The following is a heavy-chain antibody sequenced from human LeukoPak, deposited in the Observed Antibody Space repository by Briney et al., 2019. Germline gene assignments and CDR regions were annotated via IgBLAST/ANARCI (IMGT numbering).Heavy chain of an antibody. J-gene: IGHJ4*02. CDR2: IIPIFGTA. D-gene: IGHD6-13*01. CDR1: GYTFTSYD. CDR3: AREAYSSSWYGEFDY. V-gene: IGHV1-69*13. Sequence: SVKVSCKASGYTFTSYDINWVRQAPGQGLEWMGGIIPIFGTANYAQKFQGRVTITADESTSTAYMELSSLRSEDTAVYYCAREAYSSSWYGEFDYWGQGTLVTVSS.